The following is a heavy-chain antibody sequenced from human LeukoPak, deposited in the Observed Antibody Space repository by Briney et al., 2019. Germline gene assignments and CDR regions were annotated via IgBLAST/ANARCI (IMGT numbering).Heavy chain of an antibody. V-gene: IGHV1-46*01. Sequence: ASVKVSCKASGYTFTSYYMHWVRQAPGQGLEWMGIINPSGDSTSYAQKFQGRVTMTRDTSTNTVYMELSSLRSEDTAVYYCARVYSSGWSHFDYWGQGTLVTVSS. CDR3: ARVYSSGWSHFDY. D-gene: IGHD6-19*01. J-gene: IGHJ4*02. CDR1: GYTFTSYY. CDR2: INPSGDST.